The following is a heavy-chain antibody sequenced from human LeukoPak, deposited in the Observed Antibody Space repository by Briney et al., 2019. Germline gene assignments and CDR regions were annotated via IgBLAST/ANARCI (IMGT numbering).Heavy chain of an antibody. CDR1: GGSISSYY. J-gene: IGHJ6*03. D-gene: IGHD1-1*01. CDR2: IYYSGST. V-gene: IGHV4-59*01. Sequence: SETLSLTCAVSGGSISSYYWSWIRQPPGKGLEWIGYIYYSGSTNYNPSLKSRVTISVDMSKNQFSLKLSSVTAADTAVYYCARGGAMGTYYYYMDVWGKGTTVTISS. CDR3: ARGGAMGTYYYYMDV.